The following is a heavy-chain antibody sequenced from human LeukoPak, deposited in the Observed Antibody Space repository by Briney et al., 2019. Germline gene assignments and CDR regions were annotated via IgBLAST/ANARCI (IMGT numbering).Heavy chain of an antibody. CDR2: IKEDGSEI. V-gene: IGHV3-7*01. CDR3: ARVIGFGWFDP. Sequence: GGSLRLSCAASGFTFSTYWMSWVCQAPGKGLEWVANIKEDGSEIYYLDSVKGRFTISRDNAKNSLYLQMNSLRAEDTAVYYCARVIGFGWFDPWGQGTLVTVSS. J-gene: IGHJ5*02. CDR1: GFTFSTYW. D-gene: IGHD3-3*01.